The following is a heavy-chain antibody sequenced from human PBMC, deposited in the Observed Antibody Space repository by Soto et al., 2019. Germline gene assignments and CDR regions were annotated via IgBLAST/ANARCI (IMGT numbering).Heavy chain of an antibody. CDR2: ILYDGSNK. CDR3: AKSRDASNFYFYYGMDV. Sequence: LRLSCAASGFTFSNYGMHWVRQTPGKGLEWVALILYDGSNKYYADSVKGRFTISRDNTNNTLYLQVSSLRAEDTAVYYCAKSRDASNFYFYYGMDVWGQGTSITVSS. J-gene: IGHJ6*02. CDR1: GFTFSNYG. D-gene: IGHD1-1*01. V-gene: IGHV3-30*18.